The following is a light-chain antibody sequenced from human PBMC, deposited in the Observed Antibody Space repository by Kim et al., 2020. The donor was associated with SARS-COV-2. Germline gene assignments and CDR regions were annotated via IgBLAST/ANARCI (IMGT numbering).Light chain of an antibody. V-gene: IGKV1-39*01. CDR2: AAT. CDR3: QQSYIIPPYT. CDR1: QPISTF. Sequence: ASVADGVTVTCRSSQPISTFLNWYQQKPGEAPTLIIFAATNLQSGVPTRFSGSGSGTNSTLTISSRQPEDFATSDYQQSYIIPPYTFGQGTKLEI. J-gene: IGKJ2*01.